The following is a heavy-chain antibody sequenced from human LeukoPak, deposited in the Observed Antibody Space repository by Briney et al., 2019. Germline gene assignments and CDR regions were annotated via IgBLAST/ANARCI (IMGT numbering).Heavy chain of an antibody. Sequence: SETLSLTCTVSGGSISSYYWSWIRQPPGKGLEWIGYIYYSGSTNYNPSLKSRVTISVDTSKNQFSLKLSSVTAADTAVYYCARYYGSAYYFDYWGQGTLVTVSS. CDR2: IYYSGST. J-gene: IGHJ4*02. CDR1: GGSISSYY. D-gene: IGHD3-10*01. V-gene: IGHV4-59*08. CDR3: ARYYGSAYYFDY.